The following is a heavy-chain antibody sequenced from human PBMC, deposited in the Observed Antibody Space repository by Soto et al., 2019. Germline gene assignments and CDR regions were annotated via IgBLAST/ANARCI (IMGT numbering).Heavy chain of an antibody. J-gene: IGHJ4*01. CDR1: GFTFSRYA. Sequence: DVQLLESGGALVQLGGSLRLSCAASGFTFSRYAMNLVRQAPGKGLEWVSTLSGSGSGSYYPDSLRGRFTISRDNSKNTLYLQMNNLRAEDTAVYYCAKAPISLDGSGYYFASFDYWGHGTRVTVSS. CDR2: LSGSGSGS. D-gene: IGHD3-22*01. CDR3: AKAPISLDGSGYYFASFDY. V-gene: IGHV3-23*01.